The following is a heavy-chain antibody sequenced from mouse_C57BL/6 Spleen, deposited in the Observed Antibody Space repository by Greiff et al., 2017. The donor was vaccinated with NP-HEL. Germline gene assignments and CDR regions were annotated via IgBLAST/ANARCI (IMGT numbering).Heavy chain of an antibody. CDR1: GYAFSSYW. V-gene: IGHV1-80*01. Sequence: QVQLQQSGAELVKPGASVKISCKASGYAFSSYWMNWVKQRPGEGLEWIGQIYPGDGDTNYNGKFKGKATLTADKSSSTAYMQLGSLTSEDSAVYFCARGSNYADYAMDYWGQGTSVTVSS. CDR2: IYPGDGDT. CDR3: ARGSNYADYAMDY. J-gene: IGHJ4*01. D-gene: IGHD2-5*01.